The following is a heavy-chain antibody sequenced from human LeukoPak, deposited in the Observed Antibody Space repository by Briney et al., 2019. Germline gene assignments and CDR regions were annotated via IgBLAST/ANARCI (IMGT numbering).Heavy chain of an antibody. CDR1: GFTFSSYS. J-gene: IGHJ4*01. V-gene: IGHV3-21*01. CDR2: ISSSSSYI. CDR3: ARGGAYYYDSSGYSGGNDD. D-gene: IGHD3-22*01. Sequence: GGSLRLSCAASGFTFSSYSMNWVRQAPGKGLEWVSSISSSSSYIYYADSVKGRFTISRDNAKNSLYLQMNSLRAEDTAVYYCARGGAYYYDSSGYSGGNDDWGQGTLVTVSS.